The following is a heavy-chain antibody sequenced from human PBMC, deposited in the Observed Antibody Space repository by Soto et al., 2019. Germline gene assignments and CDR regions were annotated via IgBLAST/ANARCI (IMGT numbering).Heavy chain of an antibody. CDR3: AISQDRGGRTTFIY. Sequence: LRLSCAVSGFTFDDNAMHWVRQAPEKGLEWVSGINWKSDIGYADSVKGRFTISRDNAENSLYLQMNSLRAEDTALYYCAISQDRGGRTTFIYWGQGTQVTVS. D-gene: IGHD3-16*01. CDR2: INWKSDI. J-gene: IGHJ4*02. CDR1: GFTFDDNA. V-gene: IGHV3-9*01.